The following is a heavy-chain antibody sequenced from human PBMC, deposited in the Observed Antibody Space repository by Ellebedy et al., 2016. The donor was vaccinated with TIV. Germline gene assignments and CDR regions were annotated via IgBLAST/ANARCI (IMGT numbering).Heavy chain of an antibody. Sequence: MPSETLSLTCTVSSDSISISGYYWNWIRQPPGKGLEWLGQFFYSGSTNYNPSLKTRVTISGDTSKNQLSLRLSSVTAADTAVYYCARRKSTVFGETDAFDIWGQGTVVTVSS. CDR3: ARRKSTVFGETDAFDI. CDR2: FFYSGST. D-gene: IGHD3-3*01. V-gene: IGHV4-61*08. CDR1: SDSISISGYY. J-gene: IGHJ3*02.